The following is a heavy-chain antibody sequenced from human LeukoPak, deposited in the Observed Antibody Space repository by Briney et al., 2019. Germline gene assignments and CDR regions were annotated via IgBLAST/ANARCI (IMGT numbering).Heavy chain of an antibody. V-gene: IGHV3-23*01. CDR3: AKDMSGSSGWPYYFDY. D-gene: IGHD6-19*01. CDR2: ISGSGGST. CDR1: GFTFSSYA. J-gene: IGHJ4*02. Sequence: GGSLRLSCAASGFTFSSYAMSWVRQAPGKGLEWVSAISGSGGSTYYADSVKGRFTISRDSSKNTLYLQMNSLRAEDTAVYYCAKDMSGSSGWPYYFDYWGQGTLVTVSS.